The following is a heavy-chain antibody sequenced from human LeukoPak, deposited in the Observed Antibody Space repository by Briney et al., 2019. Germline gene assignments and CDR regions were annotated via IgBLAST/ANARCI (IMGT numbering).Heavy chain of an antibody. D-gene: IGHD1-14*01. Sequence: XXRQXPGXGXEWIGYIYYSGSTYYNPSLKSRVTISVDTSKNQFSLKLSSVTAADTAVYYCARDSRRLPDAFDIWGQGTMVTVSS. CDR3: ARDSRRLPDAFDI. CDR2: IYYSGST. V-gene: IGHV4-31*02. J-gene: IGHJ3*02.